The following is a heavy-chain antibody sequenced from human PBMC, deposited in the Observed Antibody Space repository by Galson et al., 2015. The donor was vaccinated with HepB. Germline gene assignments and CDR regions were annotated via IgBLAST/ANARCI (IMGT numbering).Heavy chain of an antibody. J-gene: IGHJ5*02. CDR1: GYTFTGYY. CDR2: INPNSGGT. V-gene: IGHV1-2*06. Sequence: SVKVSCKASGYTFTGYYMHWVRQAPGQGLEWMGRINPNSGGTNYAQKFQGRVTMTRDTSISTAYMELSRLRSDDTAVYYCARDRVEITSRGNWFDPWGQGTLVTVSS. D-gene: IGHD3-16*01. CDR3: ARDRVEITSRGNWFDP.